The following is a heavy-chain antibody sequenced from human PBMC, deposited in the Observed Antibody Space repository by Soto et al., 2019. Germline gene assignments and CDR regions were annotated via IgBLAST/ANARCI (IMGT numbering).Heavy chain of an antibody. CDR3: ARVLRGWFDP. CDR1: VGSITSANW. V-gene: IGHV4-4*02. Sequence: PSEALSVTCAVSVGSITSANWWTCVRQPPGGGLEWIGEISHSGITNYKAAPKSRVTMSVDKTKNDVSLKLTSVTAADTAVYYCARVLRGWFDPWGQGTPVTVSS. CDR2: ISHSGIT. J-gene: IGHJ5*02.